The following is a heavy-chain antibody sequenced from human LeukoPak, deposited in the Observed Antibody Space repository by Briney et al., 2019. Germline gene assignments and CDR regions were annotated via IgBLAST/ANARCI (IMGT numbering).Heavy chain of an antibody. J-gene: IGHJ3*02. CDR3: AKDTSLGVAVITHRGAFDI. CDR2: INSDGSST. CDR1: GFTFSSYW. Sequence: PGGSLRLSCAASGFTFSSYWMHWVRQAPGKGLVWVSRINSDGSSTSYADSVKGRFTISRDNAKNTLYLQMNSLRAEDTAVYYCAKDTSLGVAVITHRGAFDIWGQGTMVTVSS. V-gene: IGHV3-74*01. D-gene: IGHD3-22*01.